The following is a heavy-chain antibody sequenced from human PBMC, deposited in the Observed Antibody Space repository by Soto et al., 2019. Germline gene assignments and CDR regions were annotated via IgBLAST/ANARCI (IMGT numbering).Heavy chain of an antibody. CDR3: ARDDYGSNSGAFDI. Sequence: QVQLQESGPGLVKPSQTLSLTCTVSGGSINSGDYYWSWIRQHPGKGLEWVGHIYFSGSTSYNPSLKSRVNISINTSKNKFSLKLDSVTAADTAVYYCARDDYGSNSGAFDIWGQGAMVTVSS. CDR1: GGSINSGDYY. CDR2: IYFSGST. V-gene: IGHV4-31*03. J-gene: IGHJ3*02. D-gene: IGHD4-17*01.